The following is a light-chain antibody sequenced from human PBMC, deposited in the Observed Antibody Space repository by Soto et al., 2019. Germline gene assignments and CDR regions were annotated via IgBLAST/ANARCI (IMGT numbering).Light chain of an antibody. Sequence: DIQMTQSPSSLSASVGDRVTITCRASQGINGYLNWYQQKPWKAPRLLIYTASYLQSGVPSRFGGSGSGTHYTLTVSSLQLEDFATYYYQQSYSMPLSFGGGTKLEIK. CDR2: TAS. CDR1: QGINGY. CDR3: QQSYSMPLS. V-gene: IGKV1-39*01. J-gene: IGKJ4*01.